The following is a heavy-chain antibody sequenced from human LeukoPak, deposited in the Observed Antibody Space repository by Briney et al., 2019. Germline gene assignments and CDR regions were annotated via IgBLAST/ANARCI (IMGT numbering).Heavy chain of an antibody. CDR3: IRERMADSLGKALQYFVN. CDR2: IDTAGKS. Sequence: PGRSLRLSCAASGFTFRSYDIHWVRQVTGKRLEWVSAIDTAGKSYYPDSVKGRFTNSRENANNSVYLQMNSLRVADTAVYYCIRERMADSLGKALQYFVNWGQRTLVTASS. CDR1: GFTFRSYD. V-gene: IGHV3-13*04. J-gene: IGHJ4*02. D-gene: IGHD3-22*01.